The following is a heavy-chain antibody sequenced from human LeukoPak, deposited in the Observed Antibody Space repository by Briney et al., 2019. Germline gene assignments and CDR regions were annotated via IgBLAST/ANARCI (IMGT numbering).Heavy chain of an antibody. CDR3: ARGCGRGDCYSPDY. V-gene: IGHV3-74*01. D-gene: IGHD2-21*01. CDR1: GFTFSTYW. Sequence: GGSLRLSCAASGFTFSTYWMHWVRQAPGKGLVWVSRSNSDGSITSYADSVKGRFTVSRDNAKNTLYWQVNSLGAEDTSVNYCARGCGRGDCYSPDYWGQGTLVTVSS. J-gene: IGHJ4*02. CDR2: SNSDGSIT.